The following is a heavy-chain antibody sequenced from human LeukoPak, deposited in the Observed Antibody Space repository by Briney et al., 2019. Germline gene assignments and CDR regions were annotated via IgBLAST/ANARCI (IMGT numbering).Heavy chain of an antibody. Sequence: SETLSLTCTVSGGSISSSSYYWGWIRQPPGTGLEWIGSIYYSGSTYYNPSLKSRVTISVDTSKNQFSLKLSSVTAADTAVYYCARWLDDSYYFDYWGQGTLVTVSS. CDR3: ARWLDDSYYFDY. CDR2: IYYSGST. D-gene: IGHD2-15*01. CDR1: GGSISSSSYY. V-gene: IGHV4-39*01. J-gene: IGHJ4*02.